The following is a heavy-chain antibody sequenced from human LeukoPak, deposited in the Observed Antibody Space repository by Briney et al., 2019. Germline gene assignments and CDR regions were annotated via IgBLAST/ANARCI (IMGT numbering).Heavy chain of an antibody. J-gene: IGHJ4*02. Sequence: ASVKVSCKASGYIFTGYYMHWVRQAPGQGLEWMGRINPNSGGTNYAQKFQGRVTMTRDTSISTAYMELSRLRSDDTAVYYCARGERWLVRAIDYWGQGTLVTVSS. CDR1: GYIFTGYY. CDR2: INPNSGGT. V-gene: IGHV1-2*06. D-gene: IGHD6-19*01. CDR3: ARGERWLVRAIDY.